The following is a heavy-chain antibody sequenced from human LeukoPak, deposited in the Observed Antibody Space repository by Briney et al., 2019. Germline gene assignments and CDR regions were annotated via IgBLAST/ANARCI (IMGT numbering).Heavy chain of an antibody. D-gene: IGHD5-24*01. CDR1: GGSISSSSYY. CDR3: ARLYGYSFAVSRKYFDY. CDR2: IYYSGST. Sequence: PSETLSLTCTVSGGSISSSSYYWGWIRQPPGKGLEWIGSIYYSGSTYYNPSLTSRVTISVDTSKNQFSLKLSSVTAADTAVYYCARLYGYSFAVSRKYFDYWGQGTLVTVPS. V-gene: IGHV4-39*01. J-gene: IGHJ4*02.